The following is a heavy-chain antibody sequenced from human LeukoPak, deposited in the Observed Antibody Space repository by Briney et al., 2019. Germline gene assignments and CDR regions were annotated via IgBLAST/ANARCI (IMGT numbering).Heavy chain of an antibody. CDR2: INPNSGGT. CDR1: GYTFTGYY. V-gene: IGHV1-2*02. D-gene: IGHD3-16*02. CDR3: ARVNVWGSYRYTEVNYFDY. Sequence: ASVKVSCKASGYTFTGYYMHWVRQAPGQGLEWMGWINPNSGGTNYAQKFQGRVTMTRDTSISTAYMELSRLRSDDTAVYYCARVNVWGSYRYTEVNYFDYWGQGTLVTVSS. J-gene: IGHJ4*02.